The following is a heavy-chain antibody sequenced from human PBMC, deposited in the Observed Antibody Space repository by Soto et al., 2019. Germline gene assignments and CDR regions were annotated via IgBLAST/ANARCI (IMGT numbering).Heavy chain of an antibody. CDR3: ERKNCSGGSCYSSRHYYYGMDV. CDR2: IYPADSDV. V-gene: IGHV5-51*01. J-gene: IGHJ6*02. D-gene: IGHD2-15*01. CDR1: GYSFTSYW. Sequence: GESLKISCKGSGYSFTSYWIALVRQVPGKGLEWMGIIYPADSDVRHSPSFQGQVTISVDKFLSTAYLQWSSLKASDTAIYYCERKNCSGGSCYSSRHYYYGMDVWGQGTTVTVSS.